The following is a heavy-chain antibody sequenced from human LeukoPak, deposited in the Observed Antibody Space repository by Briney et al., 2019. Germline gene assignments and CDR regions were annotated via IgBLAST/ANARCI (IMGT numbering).Heavy chain of an antibody. CDR1: GFPFSSYT. V-gene: IGHV3-21*01. CDR2: ISSTSSYI. CDR3: ARGGYSGSRSYAFDI. Sequence: PGGSLRLSCTVPGFPFSSYTMNWVRQAPGRGLEWVSSISSTSSYINYIDSVKGRFTISRDNAKNSLYLQMNSLRAEDTAVYYCARGGYSGSRSYAFDIWGQGTMVTVSS. J-gene: IGHJ3*02. D-gene: IGHD3-22*01.